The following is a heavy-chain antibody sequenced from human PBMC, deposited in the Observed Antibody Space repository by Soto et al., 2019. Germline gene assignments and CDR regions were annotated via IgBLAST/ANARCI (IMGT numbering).Heavy chain of an antibody. CDR3: AKLLRPGLQFFDF. Sequence: GGSLRLSCAASGFTFSSYAMSWVRQAPGKGLDWVSAISSSGDHTFYADSVKGRFTISRDNSKNTLYLQVNSLRAEDTAVYYCAKLLRPGLQFFDFWGQGTLVTVSS. CDR1: GFTFSSYA. V-gene: IGHV3-23*01. J-gene: IGHJ4*02. CDR2: ISSSGDHT. D-gene: IGHD4-4*01.